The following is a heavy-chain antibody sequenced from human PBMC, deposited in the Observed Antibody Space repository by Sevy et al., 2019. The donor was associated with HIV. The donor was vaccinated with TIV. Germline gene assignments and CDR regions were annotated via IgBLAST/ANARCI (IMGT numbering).Heavy chain of an antibody. CDR1: GFTFSSYW. D-gene: IGHD2-21*01. J-gene: IGHJ5*02. CDR2: INGDGSST. Sequence: GGSLRLSCAASGFTFSSYWMHWVRQAPGKGLVWVSRINGDGSSTTYADFVKGRFTISRDNAKNTLYLQMNSLRAEDTAVYYCAKTSLGLWRGWFDPWGQGTLVTVSS. CDR3: AKTSLGLWRGWFDP. V-gene: IGHV3-74*01.